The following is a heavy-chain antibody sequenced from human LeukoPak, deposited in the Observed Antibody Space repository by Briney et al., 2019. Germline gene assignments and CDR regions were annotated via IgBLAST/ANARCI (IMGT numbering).Heavy chain of an antibody. CDR2: INPNSGGT. V-gene: IGHV1-2*02. J-gene: IGHJ6*03. D-gene: IGHD2-21*01. Sequence: ASVKVSCKTSGYTFTEYSINWVRQAPGQGLEWMGWINPNSGGTNYAQRFQGRVTMTRDTSITTAYMELSRLRSDDTAVYYCARGGSPIFYYYIDVWGKGTTVTISS. CDR3: ARGGSPIFYYYIDV. CDR1: GYTFTEYS.